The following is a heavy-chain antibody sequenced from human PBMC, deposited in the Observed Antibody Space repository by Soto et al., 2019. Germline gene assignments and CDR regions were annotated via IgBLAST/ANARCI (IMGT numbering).Heavy chain of an antibody. CDR1: GGSFSGYY. Sequence: PSETLSLTCAVYGGSFSGYYWSWIRQPPGKGLEWIGEINHSGSTNYNPSLKSRVTISVDTSKNQFSLKLSSVTAADTAVYYCARVLIVRNWFDPWGQGTLVTVSS. D-gene: IGHD3-22*01. J-gene: IGHJ5*02. CDR3: ARVLIVRNWFDP. CDR2: INHSGST. V-gene: IGHV4-34*01.